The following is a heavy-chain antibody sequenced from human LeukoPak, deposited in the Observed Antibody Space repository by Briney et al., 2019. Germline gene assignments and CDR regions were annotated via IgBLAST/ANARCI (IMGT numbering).Heavy chain of an antibody. J-gene: IGHJ4*02. V-gene: IGHV1-24*01. Sequence: PGASEKVSCKVSGYTLTELCMQWVRQAPGKGLEWMGGFDCEDGETIYAQKFQGRVTMTEDTSTDTAYMELSSLRSEDTAVYYCATDLPQYGYWGQGTLVTVSS. CDR1: GYTLTELC. D-gene: IGHD4-11*01. CDR3: ATDLPQYGY. CDR2: FDCEDGET.